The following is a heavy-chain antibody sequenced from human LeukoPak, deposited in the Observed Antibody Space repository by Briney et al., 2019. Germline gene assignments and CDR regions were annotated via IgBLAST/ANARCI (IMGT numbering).Heavy chain of an antibody. D-gene: IGHD5-24*01. Sequence: VSGPTLVNPTQTLTLTCTFSGFSLSTSGMCVSWIRQPPGKALEWLALIDWDDDKYYSTPLKTRLTISKDTSKNQVVLTMTNMDPVDTATYYCARILEMATTTYYYYYGMDVWGQGTTVTVSS. J-gene: IGHJ6*02. CDR1: GFSLSTSGMC. CDR3: ARILEMATTTYYYYYGMDV. V-gene: IGHV2-70*01. CDR2: IDWDDDK.